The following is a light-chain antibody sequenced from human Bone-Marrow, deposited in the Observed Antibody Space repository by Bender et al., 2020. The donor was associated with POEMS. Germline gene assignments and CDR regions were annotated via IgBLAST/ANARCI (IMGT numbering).Light chain of an antibody. J-gene: IGLJ3*02. CDR2: DVL. CDR1: SSDVGGYNF. V-gene: IGLV2-14*02. CDR3: CSYTSSFTWV. Sequence: QSDLTQPVSVSGSPGQSITISCTGTSSDVGGYNFVSWYQQHPGKAPKLMISDVLKRPSGVPDRFSGSKSGNTASLTISGLQAEDEADYYCCSYTSSFTWVFGGGTKLTVL.